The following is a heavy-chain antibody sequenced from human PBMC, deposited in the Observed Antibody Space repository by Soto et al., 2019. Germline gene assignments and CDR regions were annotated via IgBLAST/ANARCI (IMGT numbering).Heavy chain of an antibody. CDR2: TTDSGGSS. Sequence: EVQLLESGGDLVQPGGSLRLSCAASGFTCSSNAMAWVRQAPGRGLEWVSSTTDSGGSSYYADSVRGRFTISRDNPKNKLYLQMNSLRVGDTSIYHCVILAIGKFDYWGQGTLVIVSS. CDR3: VILAIGKFDY. CDR1: GFTCSSNA. D-gene: IGHD1-26*01. J-gene: IGHJ4*02. V-gene: IGHV3-23*01.